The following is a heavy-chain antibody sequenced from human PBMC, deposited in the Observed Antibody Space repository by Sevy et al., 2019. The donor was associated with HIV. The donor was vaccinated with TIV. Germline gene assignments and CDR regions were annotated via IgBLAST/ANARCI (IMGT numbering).Heavy chain of an antibody. CDR3: ARQRGGSGSYTSSVVGYFDY. CDR2: IYYSGST. CDR1: GGSISSSSYY. D-gene: IGHD3-10*01. V-gene: IGHV4-39*01. J-gene: IGHJ4*02. Sequence: SETLSLTCTVSGGSISSSSYYWGWIRQPPGKGLEWIGSIYYSGSTYYNPSLKSRVTISVDTSKNQFSLKLSSVTAADTGEHYCARQRGGSGSYTSSVVGYFDYWGQGTLVSVSS.